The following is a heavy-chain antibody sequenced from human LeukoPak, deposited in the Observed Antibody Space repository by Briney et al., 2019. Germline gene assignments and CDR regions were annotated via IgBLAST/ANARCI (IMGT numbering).Heavy chain of an antibody. D-gene: IGHD5-12*01. V-gene: IGHV3-30*19. CDR1: GFTFSSYG. Sequence: GGSLRLSCAASGFTFSSYGMHWVRQAPGKGLEWVAVISYDGSNKYYADSVKGRFTISRDNSKNTLYLQMNSLRAEDTAVYYCARDDSGLYHRLYYFDYWGQGTLVTVSS. J-gene: IGHJ4*02. CDR3: ARDDSGLYHRLYYFDY. CDR2: ISYDGSNK.